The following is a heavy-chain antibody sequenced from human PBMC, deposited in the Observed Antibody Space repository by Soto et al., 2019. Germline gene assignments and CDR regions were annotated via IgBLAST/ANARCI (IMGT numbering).Heavy chain of an antibody. CDR3: AVAMVREILIFESSGMHV. CDR1: GFTFRNYA. D-gene: IGHD3-10*01. CDR2: IIPNFDTP. V-gene: IGHV1-69*01. J-gene: IGHJ6*02. Sequence: QVQLVESGGGVVQPGRSLTLSCAASGFTFRNYAMHWVRQAPGKGLEWVGGIIPNFDTPNYAQKFQDRVTIIADESTSTVYMELRSLRSNDTAVYYCAVAMVREILIFESSGMHVWGQGTTVIVSS.